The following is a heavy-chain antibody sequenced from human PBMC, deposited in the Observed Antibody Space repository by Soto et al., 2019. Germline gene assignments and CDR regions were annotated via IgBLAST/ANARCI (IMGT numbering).Heavy chain of an antibody. CDR3: TRDASYCSSTSCYYSLRYYYYGMDV. V-gene: IGHV3-49*03. CDR1: GFTFGDYA. CDR2: IRSKAYGGTT. D-gene: IGHD2-2*01. J-gene: IGHJ6*02. Sequence: GGSLRLSCTASGFTFGDYAMSWFRQAPGKGLEWVGFIRSKAYGGTTECAASVKGRFTISRDDSKSIAYLQMNSLKTEDTAVYYCTRDASYCSSTSCYYSLRYYYYGMDVWGQGTTVTVSS.